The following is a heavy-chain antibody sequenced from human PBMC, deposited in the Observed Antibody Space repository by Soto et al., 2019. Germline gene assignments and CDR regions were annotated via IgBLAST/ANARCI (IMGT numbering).Heavy chain of an antibody. J-gene: IGHJ4*02. V-gene: IGHV3-48*01. Sequence: EVQLVESGGGLVQPGGSLRLSCAASGFTFSSYSMNWVRQAPGKGLEWVSYISSSSSTIYYADSVKGRFTISRDNAKNSLYLQMNSLRAEDTAVYYCARSLSSGWYTYLKYYFDYWGQGTLVTVSS. CDR3: ARSLSSGWYTYLKYYFDY. D-gene: IGHD6-19*01. CDR1: GFTFSSYS. CDR2: ISSSSSTI.